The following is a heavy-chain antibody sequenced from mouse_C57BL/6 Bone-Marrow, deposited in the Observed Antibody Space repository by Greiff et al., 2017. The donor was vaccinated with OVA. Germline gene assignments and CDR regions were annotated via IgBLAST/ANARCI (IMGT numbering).Heavy chain of an antibody. Sequence: VMLVESGPELVKPGASVKISCKASGFAFSSSWMNWVKQRPGKGLEWIGRIYPGDGDTNYTGKFKGKATLTADKYSSTAYMQLSSLTSEDSAVYFGARNYYYYGRDFDVWGTGTTVTVSS. J-gene: IGHJ1*03. CDR1: GFAFSSSW. CDR3: ARNYYYYGRDFDV. CDR2: IYPGDGDT. V-gene: IGHV1-82*01. D-gene: IGHD1-1*01.